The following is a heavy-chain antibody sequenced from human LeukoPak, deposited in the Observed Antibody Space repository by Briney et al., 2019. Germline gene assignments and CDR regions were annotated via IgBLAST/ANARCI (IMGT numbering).Heavy chain of an antibody. CDR1: GASISSYY. D-gene: IGHD6-13*01. CDR3: ARTYGSSGLGYFDL. J-gene: IGHJ2*01. CDR2: IYYSGST. Sequence: SETLSLTCTVSGASISSYYWSWIRQPPGKGLEWIGHIYYSGSTDYNPSLKSRVSISVDTSKNQFSLKVSSVTAADTAVYYCARTYGSSGLGYFDLWGRGALVTVSS. V-gene: IGHV4-59*01.